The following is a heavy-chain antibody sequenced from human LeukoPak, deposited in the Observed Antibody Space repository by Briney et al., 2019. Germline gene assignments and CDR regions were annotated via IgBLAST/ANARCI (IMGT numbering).Heavy chain of an antibody. CDR1: GSSITGYY. D-gene: IGHD2/OR15-2a*01. J-gene: IGHJ5*02. Sequence: PSETLPLTCTVSGSSITGYYWSWIRQPPGKGLEWVGYIFSSGSTNYNPSLKSRVTISLDTSKSQFSLKLISVTASDTAVYYCARLTKFLTTYYPTPWGQGTLVTVSS. V-gene: IGHV4-59*08. CDR3: ARLTKFLTTYYPTP. CDR2: IFSSGST.